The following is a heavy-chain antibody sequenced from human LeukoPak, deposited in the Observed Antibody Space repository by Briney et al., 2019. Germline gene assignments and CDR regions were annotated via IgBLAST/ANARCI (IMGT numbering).Heavy chain of an antibody. D-gene: IGHD5-18*01. CDR3: ARVSESAGYSDY. Sequence: SETLSLTCAVSGGSISSGGYSWSWIRQPPGKGLEWIGYIYHSGSTYYNPSLKSRVTISVDRSKNQFSLKLSSETAADTAVYYCARVSESAGYSDYWGQGTLVTVSS. J-gene: IGHJ4*02. CDR2: IYHSGST. V-gene: IGHV4-30-2*01. CDR1: GGSISSGGYS.